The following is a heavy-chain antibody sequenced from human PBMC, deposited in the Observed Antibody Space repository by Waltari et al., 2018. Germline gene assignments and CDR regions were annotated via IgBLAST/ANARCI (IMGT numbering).Heavy chain of an antibody. CDR1: DYSINSAYF. V-gene: IGHV4-38-2*01. J-gene: IGHJ4*02. Sequence: QVQLQESGPGLVRPSATLSLSCAVSDYSINSAYFWLWIRRPPGKGLEWIGTISHSGSPYYHPSFKSRVIMSVDTSKNQFSLKMTSVTAADTALYYCARQGTSSSFYFDFWGRGTLVIVSS. D-gene: IGHD6-6*01. CDR2: ISHSGSP. CDR3: ARQGTSSSFYFDF.